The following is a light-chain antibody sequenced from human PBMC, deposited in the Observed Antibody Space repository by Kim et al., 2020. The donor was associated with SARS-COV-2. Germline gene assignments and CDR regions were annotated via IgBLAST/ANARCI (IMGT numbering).Light chain of an antibody. CDR1: QNINIF. Sequence: SASVGDRVTITCRASQNINIFLNWYQQKPGKAPKLLIYAASNSFPGVPSGFSGSGSGTDFSLTISSLQPEDFATYYCQQTFTTPQTFGQGTKLEI. CDR2: AAS. V-gene: IGKV1-39*01. CDR3: QQTFTTPQT. J-gene: IGKJ2*01.